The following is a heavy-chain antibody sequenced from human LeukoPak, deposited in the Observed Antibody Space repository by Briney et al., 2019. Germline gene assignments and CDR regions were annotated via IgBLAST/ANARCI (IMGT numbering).Heavy chain of an antibody. CDR3: AKDSWYYYDSSGSPGFCDI. J-gene: IGHJ3*02. V-gene: IGHV3-53*01. D-gene: IGHD3-22*01. Sequence: GGSLRLSCAASGFTVSSNYLSWVRQAPGKALEWVSVIYGGGSAYYADSVKGRFTISRDNSKNTLYLQMDSLGAEDTAVYYCAKDSWYYYDSSGSPGFCDIWGQGTMVTVSS. CDR1: GFTVSSNY. CDR2: IYGGGSA.